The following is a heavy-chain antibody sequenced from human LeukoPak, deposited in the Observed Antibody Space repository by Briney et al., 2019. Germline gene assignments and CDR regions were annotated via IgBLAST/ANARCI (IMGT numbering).Heavy chain of an antibody. CDR3: AREGLDY. J-gene: IGHJ4*02. CDR2: MNPNSGNS. CDR1: GYTFTNYD. Sequence: ASVKVSCKASGYTFTNYDINWVRQATGQGLEWLGYMNPNSGNSAYAQKFQGRVTITTDASISTAYMELSGLRSEDTALYYCAREGLDYWGQGTLVTVSS. V-gene: IGHV1-8*01.